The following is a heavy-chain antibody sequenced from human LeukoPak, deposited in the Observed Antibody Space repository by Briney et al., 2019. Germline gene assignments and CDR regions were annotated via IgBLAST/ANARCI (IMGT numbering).Heavy chain of an antibody. CDR3: ARDKSDGGYYYYYGMDV. Sequence: GGSLRLSCAASGFTFSSYAMSWVRQAPGKGLEWVSYISSSGSTIYYADSVKGRFTISRDNAKNSLYLQMNSLRAEDTAVYYCARDKSDGGYYYYYGMDVWGQGTTVTVSS. CDR1: GFTFSSYA. V-gene: IGHV3-48*03. D-gene: IGHD4-23*01. J-gene: IGHJ6*02. CDR2: ISSSGSTI.